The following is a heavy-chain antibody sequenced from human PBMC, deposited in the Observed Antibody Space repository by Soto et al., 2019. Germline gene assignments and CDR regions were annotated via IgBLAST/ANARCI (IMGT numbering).Heavy chain of an antibody. CDR2: IDPSDSYT. D-gene: IGHD6-19*01. Sequence: GESLKISCKGSGYSFTSYWISWVRQMPGKGLEWMGRIDPSDSYTNYSPSFQGHVTISADKSISTAYLQWSSLKASDTAMYYCARRVIAVAGKDYGMDVWGQGTTVTVSS. CDR3: ARRVIAVAGKDYGMDV. CDR1: GYSFTSYW. V-gene: IGHV5-10-1*01. J-gene: IGHJ6*02.